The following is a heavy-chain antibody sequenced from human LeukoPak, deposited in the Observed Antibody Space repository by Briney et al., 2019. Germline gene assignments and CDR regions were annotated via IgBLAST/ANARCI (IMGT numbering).Heavy chain of an antibody. D-gene: IGHD1-14*01. Sequence: ASVKVSCKASGYTFTSYYMHWVRQAPGQGLEWMGIINPSGGSTSYAQKFQGRVTMTRDTSTSTVYMELSSLRSEDTAVYYCARGSGTAEYYYYYYYMDVWGKGTTVTVPS. CDR1: GYTFTSYY. V-gene: IGHV1-46*01. CDR3: ARGSGTAEYYYYYYYMDV. J-gene: IGHJ6*03. CDR2: INPSGGST.